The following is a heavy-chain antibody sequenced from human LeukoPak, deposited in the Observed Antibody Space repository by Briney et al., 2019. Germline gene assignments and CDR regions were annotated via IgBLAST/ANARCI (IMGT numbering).Heavy chain of an antibody. D-gene: IGHD3-10*01. CDR2: INHSGST. CDR1: GGSFSGYY. V-gene: IGHV4-34*01. Sequence: SETLSLTCAVYGGSFSGYYWSWIRQPPGKGLEWIGEINHSGSTNYNPSLKSRVTISVDTSKNQFSLKLSSVTAADTAVYYCARALTRGFAITMVRGVHTFDYWGQGTLVTVSS. J-gene: IGHJ4*02. CDR3: ARALTRGFAITMVRGVHTFDY.